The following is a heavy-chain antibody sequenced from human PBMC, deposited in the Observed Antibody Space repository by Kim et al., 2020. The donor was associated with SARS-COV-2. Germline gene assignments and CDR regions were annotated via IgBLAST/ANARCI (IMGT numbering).Heavy chain of an antibody. CDR3: ASFYCTNGVCYFDY. D-gene: IGHD2-8*01. Sequence: SETLSLTCTVSGGSISSYYWSWIRQPPGKGLEWIGYIYYSGSTNYNPSLKSRVTISVDTSKNQFSLKLSFVTAADTAVYYCASFYCTNGVCYFDYWGQGTLVTVSS. V-gene: IGHV4-59*01. J-gene: IGHJ4*02. CDR1: GGSISSYY. CDR2: IYYSGST.